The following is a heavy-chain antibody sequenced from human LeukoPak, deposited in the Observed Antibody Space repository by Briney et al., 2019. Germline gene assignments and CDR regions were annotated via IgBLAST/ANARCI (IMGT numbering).Heavy chain of an antibody. CDR1: GGSFSGYY. CDR3: ARVKGIYSLWDDAFDI. Sequence: SETLSLTCAVYGGSFSGYYWSWIRQPPGKGLEWIGEINHSGSTNYNPSLKSRVAISVDTSKNQFSLKLSSVTAADTAVYYCARVKGIYSLWDDAFDIWGHGTMVTVSS. V-gene: IGHV4-34*01. J-gene: IGHJ3*02. CDR2: INHSGST. D-gene: IGHD5-18*01.